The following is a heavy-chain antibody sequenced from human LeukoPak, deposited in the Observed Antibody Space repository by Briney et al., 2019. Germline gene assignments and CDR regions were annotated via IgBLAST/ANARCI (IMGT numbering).Heavy chain of an antibody. CDR3: ARGIKGANSGYDWDYYYYYMDV. Sequence: ASVKVSCKASGYTFTGYYMHWVRQAPGQGLEWMGWINPNSGGTILGQKFQGRVTMTRDTSMTTVYMELSSLRSDDTAVYYCARGIKGANSGYDWDYYYYYMDVWGKGTTVTISS. CDR2: INPNSGGT. CDR1: GYTFTGYY. V-gene: IGHV1-2*02. J-gene: IGHJ6*03. D-gene: IGHD5-12*01.